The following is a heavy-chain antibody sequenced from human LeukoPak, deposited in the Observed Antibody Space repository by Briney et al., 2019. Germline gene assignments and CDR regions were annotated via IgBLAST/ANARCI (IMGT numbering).Heavy chain of an antibody. V-gene: IGHV3-48*01. CDR2: ISTGSSTI. Sequence: GGSLRLXCAASGFTFSSYSMNWVRQAPGKGLEWVSYISTGSSTIYYADSVRGRFTISRDNAKNSLYLQMNSLRAEDTAVYYCARDTRGFGYWGQGTLVTVSS. CDR1: GFTFSSYS. J-gene: IGHJ4*02. D-gene: IGHD1-1*01. CDR3: ARDTRGFGY.